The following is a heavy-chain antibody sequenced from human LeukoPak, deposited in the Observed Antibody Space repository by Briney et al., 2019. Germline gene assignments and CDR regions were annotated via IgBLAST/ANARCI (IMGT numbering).Heavy chain of an antibody. CDR2: INPNSGGT. Sequence: ASVKVSCKTSGYTFTGYYMHWVRQAPGQGLEWMGWINPNSGGTNYAQKFQGRVTMTRDTSISTAYMELSRLRSDDTAVYYCARAMAYSGYDSLDYWGQGTLVTVSS. D-gene: IGHD5-12*01. CDR1: GYTFTGYY. CDR3: ARAMAYSGYDSLDY. V-gene: IGHV1-2*02. J-gene: IGHJ4*02.